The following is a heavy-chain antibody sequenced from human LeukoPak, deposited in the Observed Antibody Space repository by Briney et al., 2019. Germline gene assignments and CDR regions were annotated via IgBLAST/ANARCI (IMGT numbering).Heavy chain of an antibody. V-gene: IGHV1-18*01. Sequence: ASVKVSCKASGYTFTSYGISWVRQAPGQGLEWMGWISAYNGNTNYAQKLQGRVTMTTDTSTSTAYMELRSLRSDDTAVYYCARALRYFGSDAFDIWGQGTMVTVSS. CDR1: GYTFTSYG. CDR2: ISAYNGNT. CDR3: ARALRYFGSDAFDI. J-gene: IGHJ3*02. D-gene: IGHD3-9*01.